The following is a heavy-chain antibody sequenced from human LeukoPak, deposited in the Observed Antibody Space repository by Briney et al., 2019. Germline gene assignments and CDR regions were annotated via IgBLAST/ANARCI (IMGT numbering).Heavy chain of an antibody. V-gene: IGHV3-53*01. Sequence: GGSLRLSCAASGFTVSSNFMCWVRQPPGKGLEWVSVIYSGGTTLYADSAKGRFTISRDNSMNTLYLQWNRLGADDTAVYYIAKLKGWYGEGYFYYWGQGTVVTVSS. CDR3: AKLKGWYGEGYFYY. J-gene: IGHJ4*02. D-gene: IGHD3-10*01. CDR1: GFTVSSNF. CDR2: IYSGGTT.